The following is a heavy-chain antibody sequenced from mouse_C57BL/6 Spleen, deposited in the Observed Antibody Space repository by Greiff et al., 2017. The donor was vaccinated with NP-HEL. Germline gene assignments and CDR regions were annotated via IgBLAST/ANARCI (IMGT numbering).Heavy chain of an antibody. CDR3: ARVLRNYFDY. D-gene: IGHD1-1*01. CDR1: GYTFTDYY. Sequence: VQLQQSGPVLVKPGASVKMSCKASGYTFTDYYMNWVKQSPGKSLEWIGVINPYNGGTSYNQKFKGKATLTVDKSSSTAYMELNSLTSEDSAVYYCARVLRNYFDYWGQGTTLTVSS. V-gene: IGHV1-19*01. CDR2: INPYNGGT. J-gene: IGHJ2*01.